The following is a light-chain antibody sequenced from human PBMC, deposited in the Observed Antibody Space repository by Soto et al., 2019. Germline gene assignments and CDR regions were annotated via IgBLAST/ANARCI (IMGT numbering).Light chain of an antibody. V-gene: IGKV3-15*01. CDR1: QSVSSS. CDR3: QQYNNWPL. CDR2: GAS. J-gene: IGKJ1*01. Sequence: EIVMTQSPATLSVSPGERATLSCRASQSVSSSLAWYQQKPGQAPRLLIYGASTRATDIPDRFSGSGSGTEFTLTISSLQSEDFAVYYCQQYNNWPLFGQGTKVEI.